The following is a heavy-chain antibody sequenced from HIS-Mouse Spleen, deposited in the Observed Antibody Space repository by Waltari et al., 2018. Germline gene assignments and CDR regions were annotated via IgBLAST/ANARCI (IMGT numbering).Heavy chain of an antibody. Sequence: QVTLRESGPALVKPTQTLTLTCTFSGFSLSTSGMCVSWIRQPPGKALEWLARIDWDDDKYYSTSLKTRLTISRDTSKNQVVLTMTNMDPLDTATYYCARIAEGYTSGWYAFDYWGPLTLITVSS. CDR1: GFSLSTSGMC. D-gene: IGHD6-19*01. CDR3: ARIAEGYTSGWYAFDY. CDR2: IDWDDDK. J-gene: IGHJ4*01. V-gene: IGHV2-70*15.